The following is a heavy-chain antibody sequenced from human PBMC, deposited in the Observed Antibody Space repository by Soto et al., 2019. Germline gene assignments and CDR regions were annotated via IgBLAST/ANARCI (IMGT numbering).Heavy chain of an antibody. D-gene: IGHD2-15*01. Sequence: QVQVVQSGAEVKRPGASVRVSCRPSGHTFTNYYIHWVRQAPGQGLEWMAIINPSSGSTTYLQKFQARVSMTRDTSTSTSYMELSSLTSEDTALYYCAIGYCGGGACHYYYGMDFWGQGTTVTVSS. CDR3: AIGYCGGGACHYYYGMDF. V-gene: IGHV1-46*01. CDR1: GHTFTNYY. CDR2: INPSSGST. J-gene: IGHJ6*02.